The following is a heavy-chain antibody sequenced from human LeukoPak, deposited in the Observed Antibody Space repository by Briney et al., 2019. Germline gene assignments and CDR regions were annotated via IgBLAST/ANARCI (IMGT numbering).Heavy chain of an antibody. CDR2: ISGRGDKT. J-gene: IGHJ2*01. CDR3: AKGHYGASQPWYFDL. D-gene: IGHD4/OR15-4a*01. CDR1: GFTFSRYY. V-gene: IGHV3-23*01. Sequence: QPGGSLRLSCAASGFTFSRYYMTWVRQAPGKGLEWVSTISGRGDKTYYADSVKGLFSISRDNSKNTVFLQMNSLRAEDTAVYYCAKGHYGASQPWYFDLWGRGTLVTVSS.